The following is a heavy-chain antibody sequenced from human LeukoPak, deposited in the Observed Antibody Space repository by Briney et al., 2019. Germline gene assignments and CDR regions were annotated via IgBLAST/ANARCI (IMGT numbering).Heavy chain of an antibody. CDR3: AKKRGVGALDY. CDR2: ISWNSGSI. CDR1: GFTFDDYA. D-gene: IGHD1-26*01. Sequence: GGSLRLSCAASGFTFDDYAMHWVRQAPGKGLEWVSGISWNSGSIGYADSVKGRLTISRDNAKNSLYLQMNSLRAEDTALYYCAKKRGVGALDYWGQGTLVTVSS. J-gene: IGHJ4*02. V-gene: IGHV3-9*01.